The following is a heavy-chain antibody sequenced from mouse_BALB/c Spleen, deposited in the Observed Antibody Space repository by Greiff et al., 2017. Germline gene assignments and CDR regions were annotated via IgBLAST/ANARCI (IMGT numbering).Heavy chain of an antibody. CDR3: ARENGSLLRLRGYFDY. Sequence: VHLVESGPELVKPGALVRISCKASGYTFTSYYIHWVKQRPGQGLEWIGWIYPGNVNTKYNEKFKGKATLTADKSSSTAYMQLSSLTSEDSAVYFCARENGSLLRLRGYFDYWGQGTTLTVSS. J-gene: IGHJ2*01. D-gene: IGHD1-2*01. V-gene: IGHV1S56*01. CDR1: GYTFTSYY. CDR2: IYPGNVNT.